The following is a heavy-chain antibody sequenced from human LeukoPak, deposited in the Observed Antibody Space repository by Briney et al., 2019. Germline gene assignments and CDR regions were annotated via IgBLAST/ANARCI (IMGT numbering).Heavy chain of an antibody. J-gene: IGHJ3*02. V-gene: IGHV3-23*01. CDR2: ISASGHIS. Sequence: GGSLRLSCAASGFTLSSCAISWVRQAPGKGLEWVSIISASGHISNYAESVKGRFTISRDNSKNTLYLQINSLRVEDTAIYYCAMEGFDIWGQGTMVTVSS. CDR3: AMEGFDI. CDR1: GFTLSSCA. D-gene: IGHD3-3*01.